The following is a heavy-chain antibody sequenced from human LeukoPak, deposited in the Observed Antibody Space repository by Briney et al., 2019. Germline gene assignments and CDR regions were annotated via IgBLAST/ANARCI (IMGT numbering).Heavy chain of an antibody. CDR1: GGSISSGDYY. Sequence: SETLSLTCTVSGGSISSGDYYWSWIRQHPGKGLEWIGYIYYSGSTYYNPSLKSRVTISVDTSKNQFSLKLSSVTAADTAVYYCARVRSLNYYGSGSYDWGQGTLVTVSS. CDR2: IYYSGST. D-gene: IGHD3-10*01. J-gene: IGHJ4*02. CDR3: ARVRSLNYYGSGSYD. V-gene: IGHV4-31*03.